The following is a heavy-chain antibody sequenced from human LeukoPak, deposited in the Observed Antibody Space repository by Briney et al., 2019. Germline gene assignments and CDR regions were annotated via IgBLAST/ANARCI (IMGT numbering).Heavy chain of an antibody. J-gene: IGHJ3*02. D-gene: IGHD6-13*01. CDR2: IYHSGST. Sequence: PSETLSLTCAVSGGSISSSNWWSWVRQPPGKGLEWIGEIYHSGSTNYNPSLKSRVTLSVDRSKNQFSLKLSSVTAADTAVYYCASSSWGAFDIWGQGTMVTVSS. V-gene: IGHV4-4*02. CDR3: ASSSWGAFDI. CDR1: GGSISSSNW.